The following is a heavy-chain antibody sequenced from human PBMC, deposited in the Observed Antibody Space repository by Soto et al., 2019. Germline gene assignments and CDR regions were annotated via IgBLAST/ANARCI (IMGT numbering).Heavy chain of an antibody. Sequence: SETLSLTCTVSGGSISSSSYYWGWIRQPPGKGLEWIGSIYYSGSTYYNPALKSRVTTSVDTSKNQFSLKLNSVTAADTAVYYCARHSDKYYSGSGFPNWFDPWGQGTLVTVSS. CDR3: ARHSDKYYSGSGFPNWFDP. CDR1: GGSISSSSYY. D-gene: IGHD3-10*01. CDR2: IYYSGST. V-gene: IGHV4-39*01. J-gene: IGHJ5*02.